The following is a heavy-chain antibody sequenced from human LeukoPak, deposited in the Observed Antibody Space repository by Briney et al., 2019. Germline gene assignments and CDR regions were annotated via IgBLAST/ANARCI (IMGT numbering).Heavy chain of an antibody. D-gene: IGHD4-17*01. J-gene: IGHJ5*02. CDR3: ARGYYGDYSGFDP. V-gene: IGHV3-21*01. Sequence: AGGSLRLSCAASGFTFSSYSMNWVRQAPGKGLEWVSSISSSSSYIYYADSVKGRFTISRDNAKNSLYLQMNSLRAEDTAVYYCARGYYGDYSGFDPWGQGTLVTVSS. CDR2: ISSSSSYI. CDR1: GFTFSSYS.